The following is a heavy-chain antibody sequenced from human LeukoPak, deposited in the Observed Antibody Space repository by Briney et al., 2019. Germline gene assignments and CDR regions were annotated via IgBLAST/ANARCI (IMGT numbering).Heavy chain of an antibody. CDR3: AKGRWVSSSSSFDC. CDR2: ISGSGDTT. D-gene: IGHD6-6*01. CDR1: GLTFTRYA. J-gene: IGHJ4*02. V-gene: IGHV3-23*01. Sequence: GGSLRLSCAASGLTFTRYAMSWVRQAPGKGLEWVSAISGSGDTTYYADSVKGRFTISRDNSKNTLYLQMNSLRAEDTAVYHCAKGRWVSSSSSFDCWGQGTLVTVSS.